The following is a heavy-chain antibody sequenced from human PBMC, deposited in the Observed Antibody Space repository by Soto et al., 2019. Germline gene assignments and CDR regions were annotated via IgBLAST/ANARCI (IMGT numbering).Heavy chain of an antibody. J-gene: IGHJ4*02. Sequence: QVQLQESGPGLVKPSQTLSLTCTVSGGSISSSGHYWSWIRQRPGEGLEWIGNIAYTGSTYYNPSLKSRVTISVDTSKTQFSLKVSSVTAADTAVYYCARRAYSYGSDYYYDYWGQGTLVTVSS. CDR1: GGSISSSGHY. CDR2: IAYTGST. CDR3: ARRAYSYGSDYYYDY. V-gene: IGHV4-31*03. D-gene: IGHD5-12*01.